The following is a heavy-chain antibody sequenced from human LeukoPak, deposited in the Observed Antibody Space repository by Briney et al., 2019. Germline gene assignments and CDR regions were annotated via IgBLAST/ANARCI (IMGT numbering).Heavy chain of an antibody. Sequence: SETLSLTCAVYGGSFSGYYWSWIRQPPGKGLEWIGEINHSGSTNYNPSLKSRVNISVDTSKNQLSLKLSSVTAADTAVYYCASHVAGAGYFDYWGQGTLVTVSS. V-gene: IGHV4-34*01. CDR2: INHSGST. J-gene: IGHJ4*02. D-gene: IGHD6-19*01. CDR1: GGSFSGYY. CDR3: ASHVAGAGYFDY.